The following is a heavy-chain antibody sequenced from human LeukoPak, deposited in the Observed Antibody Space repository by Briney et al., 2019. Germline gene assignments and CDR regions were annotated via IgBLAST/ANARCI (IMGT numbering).Heavy chain of an antibody. J-gene: IGHJ4*02. CDR1: GYTFTSYD. CDR2: MNPNSGNT. D-gene: IGHD5-18*01. CDR3: ARDQLDTAMVADY. Sequence: ASVKVSCKASGYTFTSYDINWVRQATGQGLEWMGWMNPNSGNTGYAQKFQGRVTMTRDTSISTAYMELSRLRSDDTAVYDCARDQLDTAMVADYWGQGTLVTVSS. V-gene: IGHV1-8*02.